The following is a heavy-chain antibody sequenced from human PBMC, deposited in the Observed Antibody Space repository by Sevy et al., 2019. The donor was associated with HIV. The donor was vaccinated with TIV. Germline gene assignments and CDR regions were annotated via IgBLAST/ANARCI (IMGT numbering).Heavy chain of an antibody. CDR1: GYTFTGYY. D-gene: IGHD1-7*01. J-gene: IGHJ4*02. V-gene: IGHV1-2*02. Sequence: ASVKVSCKASGYTFTGYYMHWVRQAPGQGLEWMGWINPNSGGTNYAQKFQGRVTMTRDTSISTAYMELGRLRSDDTAVYYCARAALWGTGTTSPWDYFDYWGQGTLVTVSS. CDR3: ARAALWGTGTTSPWDYFDY. CDR2: INPNSGGT.